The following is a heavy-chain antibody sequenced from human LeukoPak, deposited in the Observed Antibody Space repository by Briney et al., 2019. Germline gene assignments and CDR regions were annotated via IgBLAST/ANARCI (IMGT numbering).Heavy chain of an antibody. V-gene: IGHV3-48*03. Sequence: GGSLRLSCAASGFTFSNHAMTWVRQAPGKGLEWVSYISDGGSAIYYADSVKGRFTISRDNAKNLLFLQMNSLRAEDTAVYYCAREKGNDYWGQGTLVTVSS. CDR1: GFTFSNHA. CDR3: AREKGNDY. J-gene: IGHJ4*02. CDR2: ISDGGSAI.